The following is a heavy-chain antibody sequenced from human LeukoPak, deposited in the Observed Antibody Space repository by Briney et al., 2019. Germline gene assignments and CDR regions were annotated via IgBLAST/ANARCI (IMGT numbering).Heavy chain of an antibody. CDR1: GGSISSSNW. Sequence: SETLSLTCAVSGGSISSSNWWSWVRQPPGKGLEWIGEIYHSGNTNYNPSLKSRVTISVDKSKNQFSLKLSSVTAADTAAYYCARETKSLRYCSSTSCYGLDPWGQGTLVTVSS. V-gene: IGHV4-4*02. D-gene: IGHD2-2*01. J-gene: IGHJ5*02. CDR3: ARETKSLRYCSSTSCYGLDP. CDR2: IYHSGNT.